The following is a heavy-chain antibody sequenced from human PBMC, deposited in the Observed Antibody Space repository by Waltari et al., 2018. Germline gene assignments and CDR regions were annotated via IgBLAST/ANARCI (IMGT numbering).Heavy chain of an antibody. CDR1: GGSISSYY. Sequence: QVQLQESGPGLVKPSETLSLTCPVSGGSISSYYWSWIRQPPGKGLEWIGYIYYSGSTNYNPSLKSRVTISVDTSKNQFSLKLSSVTAADTAVYYCARVSPSLWELLPYFDYWGQGTLVTVSS. CDR3: ARVSPSLWELLPYFDY. D-gene: IGHD1-26*01. J-gene: IGHJ4*02. V-gene: IGHV4-59*01. CDR2: IYYSGST.